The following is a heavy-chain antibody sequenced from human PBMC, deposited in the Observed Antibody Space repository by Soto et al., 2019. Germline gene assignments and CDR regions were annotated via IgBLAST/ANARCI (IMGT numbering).Heavy chain of an antibody. CDR3: ARDLFRGSYLDY. Sequence: QVQLQESGPGLVKPSETLSLTCTVSGGSISSYYWSWIRQPPGKGLEWIGYIYYSGSTNYNPSLKSRVTISVDTSKNQFSLKLSSVTAADTAVYYCARDLFRGSYLDYWGQGTLVTVSS. CDR2: IYYSGST. CDR1: GGSISSYY. J-gene: IGHJ4*02. D-gene: IGHD3-10*01. V-gene: IGHV4-59*01.